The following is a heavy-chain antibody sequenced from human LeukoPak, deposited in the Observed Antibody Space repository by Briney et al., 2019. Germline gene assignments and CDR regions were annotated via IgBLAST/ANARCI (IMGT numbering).Heavy chain of an antibody. Sequence: GASVKVSCKVSGYTLTELSMHWVRQAPGKGLEWMGGFDPDDGETIYAQKFQGRVTMTEDTSTDTAYMELSSLRSEDTAVYYCATVFRYSGSYYPFFDYWGQGTLVTVSS. CDR2: FDPDDGET. CDR1: GYTLTELS. D-gene: IGHD1-26*01. CDR3: ATVFRYSGSYYPFFDY. V-gene: IGHV1-24*01. J-gene: IGHJ4*02.